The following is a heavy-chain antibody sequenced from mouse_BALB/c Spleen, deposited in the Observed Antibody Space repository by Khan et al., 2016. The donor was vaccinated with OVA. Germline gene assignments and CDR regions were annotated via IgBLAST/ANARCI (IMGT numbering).Heavy chain of an antibody. V-gene: IGHV3-2*02. CDR1: GYSITSGYA. D-gene: IGHD1-1*01. J-gene: IGHJ2*01. CDR2: ISYSGGT. Sequence: EVQLQESGPGLVKPSQSLSLTFTVTGYSITSGYAWNWIRQFPGNKLEWMGHISYSGGTSYNPSLKSRISITRDTSKNQFFLQLNSVTTEDTATYYCARGNYYGYYFDYWGQGTTLTVSS. CDR3: ARGNYYGYYFDY.